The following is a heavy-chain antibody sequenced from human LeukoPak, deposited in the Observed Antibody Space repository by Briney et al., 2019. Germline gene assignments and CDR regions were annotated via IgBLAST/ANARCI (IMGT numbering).Heavy chain of an antibody. Sequence: GASLRLSCAASGFTFSDYYMSWIRQAPGKGLEWVSYISSSSSYTNYADSVKGRFTISRDNAKNSLYLQMNSLRAEDTAVYYCARDMGHGSGGSCYDYWDQGTLVTVSS. CDR3: ARDMGHGSGGSCYDY. J-gene: IGHJ4*02. V-gene: IGHV3-11*06. CDR2: ISSSSSYT. CDR1: GFTFSDYY. D-gene: IGHD2-15*01.